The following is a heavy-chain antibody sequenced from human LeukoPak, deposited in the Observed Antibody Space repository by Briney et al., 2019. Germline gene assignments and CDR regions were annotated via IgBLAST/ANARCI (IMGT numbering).Heavy chain of an antibody. Sequence: GASVEVSCKASGGTFSSYAISGVRQAPGQGLEWMGGIIPIFGTATYAQKFQGRVTITTDESTSTAHLELSSLRSEDTAVYYFARVGDYVWGTPRYFDYWGQGTLVTVSS. CDR2: IIPIFGTA. CDR1: GGTFSSYA. V-gene: IGHV1-69*05. D-gene: IGHD3-16*01. CDR3: ARVGDYVWGTPRYFDY. J-gene: IGHJ4*02.